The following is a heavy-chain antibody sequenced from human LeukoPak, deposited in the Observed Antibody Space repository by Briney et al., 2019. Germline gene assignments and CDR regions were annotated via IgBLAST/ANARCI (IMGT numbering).Heavy chain of an antibody. CDR2: ISAYNGNT. Sequence: ASVKVSCKASGYTFSTYGINWVRQAPGQGLEWMGWISAYNGNTNYAQKLQGRVTMTTDTSTSTAYMELRSLRSDDTAVYYCAREGTYCSSTSCYYYMDVWGKGTTVTISS. CDR3: AREGTYCSSTSCYYYMDV. CDR1: GYTFSTYG. V-gene: IGHV1-18*01. J-gene: IGHJ6*03. D-gene: IGHD2-2*01.